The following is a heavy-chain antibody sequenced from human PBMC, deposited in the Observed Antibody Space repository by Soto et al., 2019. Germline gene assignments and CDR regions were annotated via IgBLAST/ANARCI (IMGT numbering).Heavy chain of an antibody. D-gene: IGHD2-15*01. V-gene: IGHV3-9*01. Sequence: EVQLVESGGGLAQPGGSLRLSCAASGFTFDDYAMHWVRQVPGKGLEWVSGISWSGGGILYADSVKGRFTISRDNAKNSRYLQMNSLRPEDTALYYCAKDRGSAAHFDYWGQGTLVTVSS. CDR2: ISWSGGGI. J-gene: IGHJ4*02. CDR1: GFTFDDYA. CDR3: AKDRGSAAHFDY.